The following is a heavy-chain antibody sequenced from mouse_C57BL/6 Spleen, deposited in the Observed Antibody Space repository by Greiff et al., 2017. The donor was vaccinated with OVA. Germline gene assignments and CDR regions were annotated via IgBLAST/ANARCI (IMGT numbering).Heavy chain of an antibody. CDR1: GYAFSSSW. CDR2: IDPGDGDT. J-gene: IGHJ1*03. D-gene: IGHD2-1*01. CDR3: AIDCNYGGYWYFDV. Sequence: QVQLQQSGPELVKPGASVKISCKASGYAFSSSWMNWVKQRPGKGLEWIGRIDPGDGDTNYNGKFKGKATLTADKSSSTAYMHLSSLQSEDSAVYVCAIDCNYGGYWYFDVWGTGTTVTVSS. V-gene: IGHV1-82*01.